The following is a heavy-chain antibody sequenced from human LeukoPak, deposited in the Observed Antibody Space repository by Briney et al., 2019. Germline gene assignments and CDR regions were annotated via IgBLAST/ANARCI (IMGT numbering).Heavy chain of an antibody. Sequence: SETLSLTCTVSGGSISTYYWSWIRRPPGKGLEWIAYIHASGPTNYNPSLKSRITISVDTSKNQFSLKLSSVTAADTAVYYCARHDAGIAARPFDNWGQGTLVTVSS. J-gene: IGHJ4*02. D-gene: IGHD6-6*01. CDR3: ARHDAGIAARPFDN. V-gene: IGHV4-4*09. CDR1: GGSISTYY. CDR2: IHASGPT.